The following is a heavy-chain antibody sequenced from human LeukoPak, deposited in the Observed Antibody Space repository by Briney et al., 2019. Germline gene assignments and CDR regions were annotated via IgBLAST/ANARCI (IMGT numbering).Heavy chain of an antibody. V-gene: IGHV4-38-2*02. CDR2: ICHSGST. D-gene: IGHD6-13*01. CDR3: ARETPVTCVAAAGILVY. CDR1: GYSISSGYY. J-gene: IGHJ4*02. Sequence: KASETLFLTCTVSGYSISSGYYWGWLRQPPGKGLEWIGSICHSGSTYYNPSLKSRVTISVDTSKNQFSLQLSSVTAADTAVYYGARETPVTCVAAAGILVYWGQGTLVTVSS.